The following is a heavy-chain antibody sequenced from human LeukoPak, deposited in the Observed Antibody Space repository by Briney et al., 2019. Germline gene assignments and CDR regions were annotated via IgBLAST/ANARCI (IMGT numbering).Heavy chain of an antibody. Sequence: SVKVSCKASGGTFSSYAISWVRQAPGQGLEWMGGITPIFGTANYAQKFQGRVTITADESTSTAYMELSSLRSEDTAVYYCARESGSYPDAFDIWGQGTMVTVSS. J-gene: IGHJ3*02. CDR2: ITPIFGTA. D-gene: IGHD1-26*01. CDR1: GGTFSSYA. CDR3: ARESGSYPDAFDI. V-gene: IGHV1-69*13.